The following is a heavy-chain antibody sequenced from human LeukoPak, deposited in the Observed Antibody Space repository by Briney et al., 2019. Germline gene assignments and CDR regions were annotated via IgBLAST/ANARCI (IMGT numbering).Heavy chain of an antibody. CDR2: IYYSGST. D-gene: IGHD2-2*01. J-gene: IGHJ5*02. Sequence: SETLSLTCTVSGGSISSYYWSWIRHPPGKGLEWIGYIYYSGSTNYNPSPKSRVTISVDTSKNQFSLKLSSVTAADTAVYYCASSTPRVYQGTWGQGTLVTVSS. V-gene: IGHV4-59*01. CDR1: GGSISSYY. CDR3: ASSTPRVYQGT.